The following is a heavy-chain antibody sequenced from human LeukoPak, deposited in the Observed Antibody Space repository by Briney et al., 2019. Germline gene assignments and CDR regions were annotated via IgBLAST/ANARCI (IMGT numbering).Heavy chain of an antibody. CDR3: ARTQSQSGSYRYYFGY. Sequence: PSETLSLTCTVSGGSISSSSYYWGWIRQPPGKGLEWIGSIYYTGSTYYNPSLRSRVTISADTSKNQFSLKLNSVTAADTAVYYCARTQSQSGSYRYYFGYWGQGTLVTVSS. CDR2: IYYTGST. J-gene: IGHJ4*02. V-gene: IGHV4-39*01. CDR1: GGSISSSSYY. D-gene: IGHD3-16*02.